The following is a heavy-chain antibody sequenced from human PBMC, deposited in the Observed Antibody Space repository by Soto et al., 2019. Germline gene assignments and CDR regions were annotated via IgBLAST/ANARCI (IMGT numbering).Heavy chain of an antibody. CDR2: INPNSGGT. Sequence: ASVTVSCTASGSTFTGYYMHWVRQAPGQGLEWMGWINPNSGGTNYAQKFQGRVTMTRDTSISTAYMELSRLRSDDTAVYYCARDSSAVGGYGMDVWGQGTTVTVSS. D-gene: IGHD3-10*01. CDR1: GSTFTGYY. V-gene: IGHV1-2*02. J-gene: IGHJ6*02. CDR3: ARDSSAVGGYGMDV.